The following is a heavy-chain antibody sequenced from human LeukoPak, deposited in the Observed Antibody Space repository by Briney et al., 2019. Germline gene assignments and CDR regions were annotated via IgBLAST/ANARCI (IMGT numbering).Heavy chain of an antibody. CDR2: INWNSDSI. CDR1: GFTFDDYA. Sequence: PGGSLRLSCAVSGFTFDDYAMHWVRQVPGKGLEWVSGINWNSDSIGYADSVKGRFTISRDNSKNTLFLQMNSLRTEDTAVYYCAKDFYSGSSPWGQGTLVTVSS. D-gene: IGHD1-26*01. J-gene: IGHJ5*02. CDR3: AKDFYSGSSP. V-gene: IGHV3-9*01.